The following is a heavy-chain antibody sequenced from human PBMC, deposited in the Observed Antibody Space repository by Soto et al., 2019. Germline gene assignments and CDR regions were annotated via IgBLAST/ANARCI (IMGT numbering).Heavy chain of an antibody. Sequence: EVQLVESGGGLVQPGKSLKLSCAASGFTFSRFEMNWVRQAPGKGLEWVSYISGRGTTIYYADSVRGRFTVSRDNAKQSLYLQMNSLRVEDTAVYYCARDVPYYDLVTGYLTNYFYGMDVWGQGTTVTVSS. D-gene: IGHD3-9*01. CDR3: ARDVPYYDLVTGYLTNYFYGMDV. J-gene: IGHJ6*02. CDR2: ISGRGTTI. V-gene: IGHV3-48*03. CDR1: GFTFSRFE.